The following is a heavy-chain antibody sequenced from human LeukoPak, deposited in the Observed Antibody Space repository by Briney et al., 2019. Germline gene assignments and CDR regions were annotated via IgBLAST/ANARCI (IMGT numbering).Heavy chain of an antibody. D-gene: IGHD2-21*02. CDR2: ISGSGGST. CDR3: AKDRMKPIVVVTATVFDY. J-gene: IGHJ4*02. Sequence: PGGSLRLSCAASGFTFSSYAMSWVRQAPGKGLERVSAISGSGGSTYYADSVKGRFTISRDNSKNTLYLQMNSLRAEDTAVYYCAKDRMKPIVVVTATVFDYWGRGTLVTVSS. CDR1: GFTFSSYA. V-gene: IGHV3-23*01.